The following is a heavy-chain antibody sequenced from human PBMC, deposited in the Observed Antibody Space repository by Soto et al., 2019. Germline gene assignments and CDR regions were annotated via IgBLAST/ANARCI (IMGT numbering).Heavy chain of an antibody. CDR2: INSDGSST. D-gene: IGHD3-22*01. CDR1: GFTFSSYW. J-gene: IGHJ5*02. Sequence: GGSLRLSCAASGFTFSSYWMHWVRQAPGKGLVWVSRINSDGSSTSYADSVKDRFTISRDNAKNTLYLQMNSLRAEDTAVYYCARDSPYYYDSSGYYDDPWGQGTLVTVSS. V-gene: IGHV3-74*01. CDR3: ARDSPYYYDSSGYYDDP.